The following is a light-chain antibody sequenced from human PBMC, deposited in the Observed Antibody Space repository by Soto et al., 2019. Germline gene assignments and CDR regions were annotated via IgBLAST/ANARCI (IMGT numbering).Light chain of an antibody. Sequence: EIVMTQSPATLSVSPGERATLSCRASQSVNSNLAWYQQKRGQAPRLLIYGASTRATGIPARFSGSGSGTEFTLTISSLQSEDFAVYFCQQYNTWRTFGPGTKVDIK. CDR2: GAS. CDR3: QQYNTWRT. CDR1: QSVNSN. V-gene: IGKV3-15*01. J-gene: IGKJ3*01.